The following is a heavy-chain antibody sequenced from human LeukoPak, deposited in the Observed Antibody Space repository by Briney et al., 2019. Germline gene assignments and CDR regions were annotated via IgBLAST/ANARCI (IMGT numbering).Heavy chain of an antibody. V-gene: IGHV1-18*01. CDR1: GYTFTSYG. CDR2: ISAYNGNT. Sequence: ASVKVSCKASGYTFTSYGISWVRQAPGQGLEWMGWISAYNGNTNYAQKLQGRVTMTTDTSTSTAYMELRSLRSDDTAVYYCARDNTDRRPYFSGSYRYNWFDPWGQGTLVTVSS. J-gene: IGHJ5*02. D-gene: IGHD1-26*01. CDR3: ARDNTDRRPYFSGSYRYNWFDP.